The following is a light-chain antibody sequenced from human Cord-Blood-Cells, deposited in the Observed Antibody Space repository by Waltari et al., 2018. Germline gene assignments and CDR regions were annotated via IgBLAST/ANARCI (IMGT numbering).Light chain of an antibody. CDR3: QKYGSSPIT. J-gene: IGKJ5*01. CDR1: QSVSSSY. Sequence: IVLTQPPGTLSLPPGERATLSCRASQSVSSSYLAWYQQKPGQAPRLLSYGASSRATGIPGRFSGSGSGTGFTLTISRLEPEDFAVYYCQKYGSSPITFGQGTRLEIK. CDR2: GAS. V-gene: IGKV3-20*01.